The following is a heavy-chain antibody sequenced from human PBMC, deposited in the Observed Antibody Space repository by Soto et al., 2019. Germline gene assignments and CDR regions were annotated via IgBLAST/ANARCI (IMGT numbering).Heavy chain of an antibody. D-gene: IGHD3-10*01. Sequence: GESLKISCQGSGYRFTNYWIGWVRQMPGKGLEWMGIIYPGDSDTRYSPSFQVQVTISADKSLSIAYLQWSSLKASDTAVYYCARFGGISMVRGVPIDYWGQGTLVTVSS. CDR3: ARFGGISMVRGVPIDY. CDR1: GYRFTNYW. V-gene: IGHV5-51*01. CDR2: IYPGDSDT. J-gene: IGHJ4*02.